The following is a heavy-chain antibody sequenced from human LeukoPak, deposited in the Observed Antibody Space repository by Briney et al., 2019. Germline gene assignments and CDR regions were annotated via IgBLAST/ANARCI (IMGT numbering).Heavy chain of an antibody. J-gene: IGHJ3*02. Sequence: GGSLRLSCAASGFTFSSYSMNWVRQAPGKGLEWVSYIRSSSSIIYYADSVKGRFTISTDNANNSLYLQMNSLRAEDTAVYYCARSLRNAFDIWGQGTMVTVSS. CDR1: GFTFSSYS. CDR3: ARSLRNAFDI. D-gene: IGHD3-3*01. CDR2: IRSSSSII. V-gene: IGHV3-48*01.